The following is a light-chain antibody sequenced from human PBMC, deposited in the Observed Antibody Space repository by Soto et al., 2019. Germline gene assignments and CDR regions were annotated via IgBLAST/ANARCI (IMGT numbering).Light chain of an antibody. V-gene: IGKV1-5*03. CDR2: KAS. J-gene: IGKJ1*01. CDR1: QTISSW. CDR3: QHYNSYSEA. Sequence: DIQMPQSPSILSASVGDSVPITCRASQTISSWLAWYQQKPGKAPKLLIYKASTLKSGVPSRFSGSGSGTEFTLTISSLQPDEFATYYCQHYNSYSEAFGQGTKVDIK.